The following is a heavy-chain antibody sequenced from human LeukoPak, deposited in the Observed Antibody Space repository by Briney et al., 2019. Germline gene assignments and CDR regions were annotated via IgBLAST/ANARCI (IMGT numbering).Heavy chain of an antibody. Sequence: GGSLRLSCAASGFTVSSNYMSWVRQAPGKGLEWVSVIYGGGSTYYADSVKGRFTISRDNSKNTLYLQMNSLRAEDTAVYYCAHAMVRGVISYWGQGTLVTVSS. D-gene: IGHD3-10*01. V-gene: IGHV3-66*01. CDR3: AHAMVRGVISY. J-gene: IGHJ4*02. CDR2: IYGGGST. CDR1: GFTVSSNY.